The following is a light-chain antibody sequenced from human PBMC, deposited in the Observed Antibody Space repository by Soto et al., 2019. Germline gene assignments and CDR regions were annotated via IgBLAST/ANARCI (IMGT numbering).Light chain of an antibody. CDR1: QTFSNSF. CDR2: GAS. V-gene: IGKV3-20*01. J-gene: IGKJ5*01. Sequence: EIVLTQSPGTLSLSPGERATLSCRASQTFSNSFLSWFQQIPGQAPMLLIYGASMRATGIPDRFNGSGSGTDFTLTISRLEPEDFAVYYCQQCGSSSTFGQGTRLEIK. CDR3: QQCGSSST.